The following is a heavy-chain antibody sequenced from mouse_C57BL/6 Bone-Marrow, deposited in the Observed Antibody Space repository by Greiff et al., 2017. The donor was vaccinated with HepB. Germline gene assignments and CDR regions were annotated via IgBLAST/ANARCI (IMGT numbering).Heavy chain of an antibody. Sequence: EVMLVESGGGLVQPGGSMKLSCAASGFTFSDAWMDWVRQSPEKGLEWVAEIRNQANNHATYYAESVKGRFTISRDDSKSTVYLQMNSLRAEDTGINYWTRQRTTVVATVRYYDVWGTGTTVTVSS. CDR3: TRQRTTVVATVRYYDV. CDR1: GFTFSDAW. J-gene: IGHJ1*03. CDR2: IRNQANNHAT. V-gene: IGHV6-6*01. D-gene: IGHD1-1*01.